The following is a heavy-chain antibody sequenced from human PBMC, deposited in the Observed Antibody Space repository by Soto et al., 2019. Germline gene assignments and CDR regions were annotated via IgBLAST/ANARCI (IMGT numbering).Heavy chain of an antibody. CDR2: ISSGGSSI. Sequence: QVHLVESGGGLVKPGGSLRLSCAASGFTFSDYYMTWIRQAPGKGLEWVSYISSGGSSIYYADSVKGRFTISRDNAKNSLYLQMNSLRAEDTAMYYCASLAIGTIIRGDPDFWGQGTLVTVSS. D-gene: IGHD3-10*01. CDR3: ASLAIGTIIRGDPDF. J-gene: IGHJ4*02. CDR1: GFTFSDYY. V-gene: IGHV3-11*01.